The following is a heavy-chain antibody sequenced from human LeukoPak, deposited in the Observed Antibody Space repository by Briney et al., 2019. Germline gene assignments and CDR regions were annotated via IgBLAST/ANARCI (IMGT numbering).Heavy chain of an antibody. V-gene: IGHV4-59*08. CDR2: IYYVGST. Sequence: KPSETLSLTCTASGGSISSYYWSWIRQPPGKGLEWIGYIYYVGSTNYNPSLKSRITISVDTSKNQFSLKLSSVTAADTAVYYCARSRNWGSYAFDIWGQGTVVSVSS. CDR1: GGSISSYY. CDR3: ARSRNWGSYAFDI. D-gene: IGHD7-27*01. J-gene: IGHJ3*02.